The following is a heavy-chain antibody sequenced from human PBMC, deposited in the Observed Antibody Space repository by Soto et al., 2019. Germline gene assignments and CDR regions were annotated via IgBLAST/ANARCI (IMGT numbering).Heavy chain of an antibody. CDR3: ARGPGVAGAHDAFDI. Sequence: QVQLVESGGGVVQPGRSLRLSCAASGFTFSSYAMHWVRQAPGKGLEWVAVISYDGSNKYYADSVKGRFTISRDNSKNTLYLQMNSLRAEDTAVYYCARGPGVAGAHDAFDIWGQGTMVTVSS. CDR2: ISYDGSNK. CDR1: GFTFSSYA. J-gene: IGHJ3*02. D-gene: IGHD6-19*01. V-gene: IGHV3-30-3*01.